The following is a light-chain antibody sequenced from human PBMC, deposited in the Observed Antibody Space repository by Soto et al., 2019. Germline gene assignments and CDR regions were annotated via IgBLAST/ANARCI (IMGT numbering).Light chain of an antibody. J-gene: IGLJ3*02. CDR3: AAWDDSLNGWV. V-gene: IGLV1-44*01. CDR2: NNN. Sequence: QTVVTQPTSASGTPGQRVTISCSGSSSNIGRNTVNWYQQLPGTAPKLLIYNNNQRPSGVPARFSGSKSGTSASLAISGLQSGDEADYNCAAWDDSLNGWVFGGGTKLPVL. CDR1: SSNIGRNT.